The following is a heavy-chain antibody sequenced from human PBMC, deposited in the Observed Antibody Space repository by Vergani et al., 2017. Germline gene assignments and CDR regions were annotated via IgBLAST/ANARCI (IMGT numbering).Heavy chain of an antibody. D-gene: IGHD3-22*01. CDR1: GDSISSGDYY. J-gene: IGHJ6*02. CDR3: ARVRRDDSSGYYYYYGMDV. Sequence: QVQLQESGPGLVKPSQTLSLTCTVSGDSISSGDYYWSWIRQPPGKGLEWIGYIYDSGSTYYNPSLKSRVTISVDTSKNQFSLKLSSVTAADTAVYYCARVRRDDSSGYYYYYGMDVWGQGTTVTVSS. V-gene: IGHV4-30-4*01. CDR2: IYDSGST.